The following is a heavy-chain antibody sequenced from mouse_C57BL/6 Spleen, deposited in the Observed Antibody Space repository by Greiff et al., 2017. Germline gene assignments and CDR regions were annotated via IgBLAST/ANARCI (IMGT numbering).Heavy chain of an antibody. CDR3: TRRDYGSSYGYDAVDY. D-gene: IGHD1-1*01. V-gene: IGHV1-15*01. Sequence: QVQLQQSGAELVRPGASVTLSCKASGYTFTDYEMHWVKQTPVHGLEWIGAIDPETGGTAYNQKFKGKAILTADKSSSTAYMELRSLTSEDSAVYYCTRRDYGSSYGYDAVDYWGQGTSVTVSS. CDR2: IDPETGGT. J-gene: IGHJ4*01. CDR1: GYTFTDYE.